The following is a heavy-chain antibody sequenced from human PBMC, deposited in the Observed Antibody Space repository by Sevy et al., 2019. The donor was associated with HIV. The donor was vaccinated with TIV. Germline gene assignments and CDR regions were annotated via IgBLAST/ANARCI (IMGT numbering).Heavy chain of an antibody. CDR3: TREDAYYYQSSGFDY. CDR2: IRSKAYGGTT. CDR1: GFTFGDYA. D-gene: IGHD3-22*01. V-gene: IGHV3-49*03. Sequence: GGCLRLSCTASGFTFGDYAMSWFRQAPGKGLEWVGFIRSKAYGGTTEYAASVKGRFTSSTDDSKSIGYLQMNSLKTEDTAVYYCTREDAYYYQSSGFDYWGQGTLVTVSS. J-gene: IGHJ4*02.